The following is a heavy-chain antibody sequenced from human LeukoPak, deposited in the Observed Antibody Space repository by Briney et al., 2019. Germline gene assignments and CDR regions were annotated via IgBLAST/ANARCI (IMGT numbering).Heavy chain of an antibody. V-gene: IGHV4-31*03. Sequence: SETLSLTCTVSGGSISSGGYYWSWIRQHPGKGLEWIGYIYYGGSTYYNPSLKSRVTISVDTSKNQFSLKLSSVTAADTAVYYCARVISRITIFGVVLPSDAFDIWGQGTMVTVSS. J-gene: IGHJ3*02. CDR1: GGSISSGGYY. CDR2: IYYGGST. CDR3: ARVISRITIFGVVLPSDAFDI. D-gene: IGHD3-3*01.